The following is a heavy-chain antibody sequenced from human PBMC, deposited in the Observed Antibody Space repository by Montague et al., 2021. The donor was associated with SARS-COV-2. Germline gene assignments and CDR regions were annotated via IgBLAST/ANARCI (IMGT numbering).Heavy chain of an antibody. D-gene: IGHD3-3*01. CDR2: INHSGST. CDR3: ARGYQLRFLEWSSRQSTFDY. V-gene: IGHV4-34*01. CDR1: GGSFSGYY. Sequence: SETLSLTCAVYGGSFSGYYWSWIRQPPGKGLEWIGEINHSGSTNYNPSLKSRVTIPVDTSKNQFSLKLSSVTAADTAVYYCARGYQLRFLEWSSRQSTFDYWGQGTLVTASS. J-gene: IGHJ4*02.